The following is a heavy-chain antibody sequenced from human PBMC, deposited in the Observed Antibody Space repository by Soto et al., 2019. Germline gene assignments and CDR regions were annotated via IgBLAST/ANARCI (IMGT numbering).Heavy chain of an antibody. CDR3: ARKTGDDRLGWFDP. CDR1: GGSISSSSYY. V-gene: IGHV4-39*01. CDR2: IYYSGST. J-gene: IGHJ5*02. Sequence: QLQLQESGPGLVKPSETLSLTCTVSGGSISSSSYYWGWIRQPPGKGLEWIGSIYYSGSTYYNPSLKSRVTISVDTSKNQFSLKLSSVTAADTAVYYCARKTGDDRLGWFDPWGQGTLVTVSS. D-gene: IGHD7-27*01.